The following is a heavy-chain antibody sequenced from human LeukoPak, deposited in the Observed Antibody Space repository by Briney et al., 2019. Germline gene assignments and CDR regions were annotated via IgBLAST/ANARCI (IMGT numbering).Heavy chain of an antibody. CDR3: AKDWFSTTDY. CDR1: RFTFSVAW. D-gene: IGHD1/OR15-1a*01. J-gene: IGHJ4*02. V-gene: IGHV3-74*01. CDR2: ITTDETT. Sequence: PGGSLRLSCEASRFTFSVAWMHWFRQVPGKGLVWVSSITTDETTTYAASVRGRFSISRDNAKNTVYLQMNSLRVEDTAVYYCAKDWFSTTDYWGQGILVTVSS.